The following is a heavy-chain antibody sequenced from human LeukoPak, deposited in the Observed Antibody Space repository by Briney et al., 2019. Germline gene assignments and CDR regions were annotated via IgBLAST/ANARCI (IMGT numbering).Heavy chain of an antibody. D-gene: IGHD2-15*01. J-gene: IGHJ4*02. Sequence: GGSLRLSCAASGFTFSSYWMHWVRQAPGKGLVWVSRINPDGSSTNYADSVKGRFTISRDNAKNTLYLQMNSLRAEDTAVYYCATENYGSLAGWGQGTLVTVSS. CDR2: INPDGSST. CDR1: GFTFSSYW. CDR3: ATENYGSLAG. V-gene: IGHV3-74*01.